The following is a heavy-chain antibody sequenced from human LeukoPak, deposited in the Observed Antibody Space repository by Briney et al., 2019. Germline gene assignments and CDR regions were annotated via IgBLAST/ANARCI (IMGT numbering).Heavy chain of an antibody. D-gene: IGHD3-10*01. J-gene: IGHJ4*02. CDR1: GFTFSDYY. CDR3: ASGITMVRGVITDY. CDR2: ISSSSSYT. V-gene: IGHV3-11*06. Sequence: GGSLRLSCAASGFTFSDYYMSWIRQALGKGLEWVSYISSSSSYTNYADSVKGRFTISRDNAKNSLYLQMNSLRAEDAAVYYCASGITMVRGVITDYWGQGTLVTVSS.